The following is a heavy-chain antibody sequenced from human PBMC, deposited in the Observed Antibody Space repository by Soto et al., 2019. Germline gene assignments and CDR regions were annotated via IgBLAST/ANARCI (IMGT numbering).Heavy chain of an antibody. Sequence: GGSLRLSCAASGFTFSSYGMHWVRQAPGKGLEWVAVIWYDGSNKYYADSVKGRFTISRDNSKNTLYLQMNSLRAEDTAVYYCARPYSSSHRYYYGMDVWGQGTTVTVSS. CDR1: GFTFSSYG. CDR3: ARPYSSSHRYYYGMDV. CDR2: IWYDGSNK. D-gene: IGHD6-6*01. V-gene: IGHV3-33*01. J-gene: IGHJ6*02.